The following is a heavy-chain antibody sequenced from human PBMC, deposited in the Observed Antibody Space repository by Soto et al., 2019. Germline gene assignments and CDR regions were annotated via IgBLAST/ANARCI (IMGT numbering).Heavy chain of an antibody. J-gene: IGHJ6*02. V-gene: IGHV5-51*01. CDR2: IYPGDSDT. CDR3: ARLVTIFGVVISGGMDV. CDR1: GYSFTSYW. Sequence: LGESLKISCKGSGYSFTSYWIGWVRQMPGKGLEWMGIIYPGDSDTRYSPSFQGQVTISADKSISTAYLQWSSLKASDTAMYYCARLVTIFGVVISGGMDVWGQGTTVTVSS. D-gene: IGHD3-3*01.